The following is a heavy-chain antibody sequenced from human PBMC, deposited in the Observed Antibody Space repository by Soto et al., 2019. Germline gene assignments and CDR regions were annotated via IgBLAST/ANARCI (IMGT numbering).Heavy chain of an antibody. CDR1: GFTFTSHW. CDR3: ARYSYSSGPQDL. V-gene: IGHV3-7*03. J-gene: IGHJ5*02. CDR2: IKQDGSEK. Sequence: LRLSCTASGFTFTSHWMSWARQAPGKGLEWVANIKQDGSEKRYVDSVKGRFTISRDNGKDSLDLQMNSLRVEDTAVYYCARYSYSSGPQDLWGRGTLVTVSS. D-gene: IGHD6-19*01.